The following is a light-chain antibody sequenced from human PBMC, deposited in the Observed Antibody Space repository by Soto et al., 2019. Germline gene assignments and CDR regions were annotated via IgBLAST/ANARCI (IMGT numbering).Light chain of an antibody. V-gene: IGLV2-14*01. CDR1: SSDVGGYNY. J-gene: IGLJ2*01. CDR2: DVS. Sequence: ALTQPASVSGSPGQSITISCTGTSSDVGGYNYVSWYQQHPGKAPKLMIYDVSNRPSGVSNRFSGSKSGNTASLTISGLQAEDEADYYCSSYTSSIVVFGGGTKLTVL. CDR3: SSYTSSIVV.